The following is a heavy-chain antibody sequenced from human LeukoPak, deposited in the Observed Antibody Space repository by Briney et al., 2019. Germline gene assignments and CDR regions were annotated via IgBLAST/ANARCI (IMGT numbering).Heavy chain of an antibody. CDR3: AKLTQYGLGSYDY. V-gene: IGHV4-34*01. CDR2: INHSGST. D-gene: IGHD3-10*01. J-gene: IGHJ4*02. CDR1: GGSFSGYY. Sequence: SETLSLTCAVYGGSFSGYYWSWIRQPPGKGLEWIGEINHSGSTNYNPSLKSRVTISVDTSKNQFSLKLSSVTAADTAVYYCAKLTQYGLGSYDYWGQGTLVTVSS.